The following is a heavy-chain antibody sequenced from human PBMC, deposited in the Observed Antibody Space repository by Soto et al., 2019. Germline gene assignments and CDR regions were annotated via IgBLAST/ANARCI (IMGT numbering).Heavy chain of an antibody. D-gene: IGHD3-10*01. V-gene: IGHV1-18*01. J-gene: IGHJ6*02. CDR2: ISAYNGNT. Sequence: QVQLVQSGAEVKKPGASVKVSCKASGYTFTSYGISWVRQAPGQGLEWMGWISAYNGNTNYAQKRQGRVTMTTDTATSTAYMELRSLRSDDTAVYYCAGVYYYGSGSYGMDVWGQGTTVTVSS. CDR3: AGVYYYGSGSYGMDV. CDR1: GYTFTSYG.